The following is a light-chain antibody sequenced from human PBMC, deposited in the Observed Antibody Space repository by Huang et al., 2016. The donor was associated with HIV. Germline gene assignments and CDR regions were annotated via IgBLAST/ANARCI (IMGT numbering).Light chain of an antibody. V-gene: IGKV1-39*01. Sequence: DIQMTQSPPSLSASIGDRVTITCRSSQSISTYLNWYRHRTGEAPDLLIHAASTLQSGVPSRFSGGGSGTDFTLTINNLQPGDSASYYCQQSYHIPYTFGRGTKVDIK. CDR3: QQSYHIPYT. J-gene: IGKJ2*01. CDR1: QSISTY. CDR2: AAS.